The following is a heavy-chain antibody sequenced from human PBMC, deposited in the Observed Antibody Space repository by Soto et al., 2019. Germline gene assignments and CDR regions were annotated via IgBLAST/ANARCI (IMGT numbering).Heavy chain of an antibody. J-gene: IGHJ6*02. CDR3: AREGYCSSTSCPRGDYYGTDV. D-gene: IGHD2-2*01. V-gene: IGHV4-30-4*01. CDR2: IYYSGST. Sequence: SETLSLTCTVSGGSISSGDYYWSWIRQPPGKGLEWIGYIYYSGSTYYNPSLKSRVTISVDTSKNQFSLKLSSVTAADTAVYYCAREGYCSSTSCPRGDYYGTDVWGQGTTATVSS. CDR1: GGSISSGDYY.